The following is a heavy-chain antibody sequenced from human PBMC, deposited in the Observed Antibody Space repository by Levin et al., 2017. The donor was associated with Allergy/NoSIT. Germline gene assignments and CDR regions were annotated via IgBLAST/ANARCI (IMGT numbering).Heavy chain of an antibody. D-gene: IGHD1-14*01. CDR1: GFTFSSYS. Sequence: GGSLRLSCAASGFTFSSYSMNWVRQAPGKGLEWVSSISSSSSYIYYADSVKGRFTISRDNAKNSLYLQMNSLRAEDTAVYYCASSWAITENYYYGMDVWGQGTTVTVSS. V-gene: IGHV3-21*01. CDR2: ISSSSSYI. J-gene: IGHJ6*02. CDR3: ASSWAITENYYYGMDV.